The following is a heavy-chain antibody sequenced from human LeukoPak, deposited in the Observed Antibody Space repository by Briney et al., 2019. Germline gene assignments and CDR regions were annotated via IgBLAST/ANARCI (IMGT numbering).Heavy chain of an antibody. CDR3: ARGAVFDP. J-gene: IGHJ5*02. CDR1: GGSFSGYY. Sequence: SETLSLTCAVYGGSFSGYYWSWIRQPPGKGLEWIGEINHSGSTNYNPSLKSRVTISVDTSKNQFSLKLSSVTAADTAVYYCARGAVFDPWGQGTLVTVSS. CDR2: INHSGST. V-gene: IGHV4-34*01.